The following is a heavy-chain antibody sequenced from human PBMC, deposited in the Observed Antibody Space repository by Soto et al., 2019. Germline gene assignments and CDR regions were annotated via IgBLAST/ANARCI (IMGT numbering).Heavy chain of an antibody. CDR2: IRGFSPYT. CDR3: ARDRGYDAHDYYYNAMDV. J-gene: IGHJ6*02. V-gene: IGHV3-21*01. D-gene: IGHD2-15*01. CDR1: GFTFRTYT. Sequence: EVQLVESGGGLVKPGGSLRLSCVASGFTFRTYTMNWVRQAPGKGLEWVSVIRGFSPYTFYAESVKGRFTIYRDNAKNSLYLQMNSLGVEDTAVYYCARDRGYDAHDYYYNAMDVWGQGTTVTVSS.